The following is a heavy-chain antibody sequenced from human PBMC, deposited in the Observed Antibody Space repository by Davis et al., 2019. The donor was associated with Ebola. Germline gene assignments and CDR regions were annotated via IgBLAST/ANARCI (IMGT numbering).Heavy chain of an antibody. V-gene: IGHV4-59*01. D-gene: IGHD3-3*01. CDR3: ARVDYDFWSGYNWFDP. CDR1: GDSISSVY. J-gene: IGHJ5*02. CDR2: IYYSGST. Sequence: SETLSLTCTVSGDSISSVYWSWIRQPPGKGLEWIGYIYYSGSTNYNPSLKSRVTISVDTSKNQFSLKLSSVTAADTAVYYCARVDYDFWSGYNWFDPWGQGTLVTVSS.